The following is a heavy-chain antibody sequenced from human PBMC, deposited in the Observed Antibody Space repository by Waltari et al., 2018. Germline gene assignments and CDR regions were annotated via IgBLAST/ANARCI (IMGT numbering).Heavy chain of an antibody. D-gene: IGHD7-27*01. Sequence: EVQLVESGGDLVQPGGSLRLSCAASGFTFNIFWMTWVRQAPGKGLEWWANIAQDGSEIYYVDSVKGRFTISRDNAKNSLFLQMNSLRAEDTAVYYCARVLWGWPLDSWGQGTLVSVSS. CDR2: IAQDGSEI. CDR3: ARVLWGWPLDS. J-gene: IGHJ4*02. CDR1: GFTFNIFW. V-gene: IGHV3-7*01.